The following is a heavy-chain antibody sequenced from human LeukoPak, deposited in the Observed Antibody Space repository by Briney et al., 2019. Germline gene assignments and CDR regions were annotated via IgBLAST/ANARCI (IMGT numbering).Heavy chain of an antibody. CDR1: GFTFSSFG. D-gene: IGHD3-10*01. CDR2: ISSGSNYI. V-gene: IGHV3-21*01. CDR3: ARGAYGSGSHLAYYYYMDV. Sequence: PGGSLRLSCAASGFTFSSFGMSWVRQAPRKGLEWVSSISSGSNYIYYADSVKGRFTISRDNAKNSLYLQVNSLRAEDTTVYYCARGAYGSGSHLAYYYYMDVWGKGTTVTVSS. J-gene: IGHJ6*03.